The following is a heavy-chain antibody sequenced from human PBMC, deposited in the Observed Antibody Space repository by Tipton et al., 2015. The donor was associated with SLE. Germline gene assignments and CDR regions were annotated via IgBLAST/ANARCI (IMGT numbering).Heavy chain of an antibody. V-gene: IGHV3-23*01. CDR1: GFTFNIYA. J-gene: IGHJ4*02. Sequence: SGFTFNIYAMAWVRQAPGKGLEWVSSIFGSGSTYYTDSVRGRFTISRDNSQNTVFLQMNSLRADDTAVYYCAKYGTSSPHFLDSWGQGTLVTVSS. D-gene: IGHD6-6*01. CDR2: IFGSGST. CDR3: AKYGTSSPHFLDS.